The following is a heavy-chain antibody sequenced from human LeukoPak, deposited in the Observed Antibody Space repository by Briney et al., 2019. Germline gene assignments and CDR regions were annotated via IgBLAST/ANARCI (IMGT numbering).Heavy chain of an antibody. V-gene: IGHV3-74*01. Sequence: PGGSLRLSCAASGFTFSSYWMHWVRQAPGKGLVWVSRINSDGSSTSYADSVKGRFTISRDNAKNTLYLQMNSLRAEDTAVYYCAKDSNYDYVWGSFRTPGHYDLDVWGQGTTVTVSS. CDR2: INSDGSST. CDR1: GFTFSSYW. CDR3: AKDSNYDYVWGSFRTPGHYDLDV. J-gene: IGHJ6*02. D-gene: IGHD3-16*02.